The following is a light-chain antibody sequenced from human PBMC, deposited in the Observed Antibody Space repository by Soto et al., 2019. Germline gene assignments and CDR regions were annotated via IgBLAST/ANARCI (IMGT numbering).Light chain of an antibody. CDR3: QQYGSSPLT. CDR2: GAS. Sequence: EIVMTQSTATLSVSPGERATLSCRASQSVSSYLAWYQQKPGQAPRLLIYGASSRATGIPDRFSGSGSGTDFTLTISRLEPEDFAVYYCQQYGSSPLTFGGGTKVDIK. CDR1: QSVSSY. J-gene: IGKJ4*01. V-gene: IGKV3-20*01.